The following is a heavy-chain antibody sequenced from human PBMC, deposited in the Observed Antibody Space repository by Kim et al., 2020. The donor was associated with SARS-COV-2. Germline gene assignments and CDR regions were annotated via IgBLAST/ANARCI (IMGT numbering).Heavy chain of an antibody. CDR2: INHSGST. Sequence: SETLSLTCAVYGGSFSGYYWSWIRQPPGKGLEWIGEINHSGSTNYNPSLKSRVTISVDTSKNQFSLKLSSVTAADTAVYYCARGLIAARPHDYWGQGTLVTVSS. CDR3: ARGLIAARPHDY. D-gene: IGHD6-6*01. J-gene: IGHJ4*02. V-gene: IGHV4-34*01. CDR1: GGSFSGYY.